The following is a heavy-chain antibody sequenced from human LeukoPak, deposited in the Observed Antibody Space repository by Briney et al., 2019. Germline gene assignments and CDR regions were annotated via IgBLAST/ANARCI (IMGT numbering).Heavy chain of an antibody. Sequence: GRSLRLSCAASGFTFSSYGMHWVRQAPGKGLEWVAVIWYDGSNKYYADSVKGRFTISRDNSKNTLYLQMNSLRAEDTAVYYXXXXXXXXXXXGSALYGMDVWGQGTTDTVSS. J-gene: IGHJ6*02. V-gene: IGHV3-33*01. CDR3: XXXXXXXXXXGSALYGMDV. CDR2: IWYDGSNK. CDR1: GFTFSSYG.